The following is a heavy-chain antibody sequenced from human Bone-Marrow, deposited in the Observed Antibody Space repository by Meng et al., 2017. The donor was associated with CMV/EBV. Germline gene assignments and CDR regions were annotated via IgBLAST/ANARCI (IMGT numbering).Heavy chain of an antibody. V-gene: IGHV3-23*03. CDR2: INSGDSHT. D-gene: IGHD3-22*01. J-gene: IGHJ4*02. Sequence: GGSLRLSCAASGFTFNSYAMSWVRQAPGKGLEWVSTINSGDSHTYYADSVKGRFTISRDTSKNTLYLQMNSLRAEDTAVYFCAKVVHYYDTSGFYHFYFVYWGQGTLVTVSS. CDR1: GFTFNSYA. CDR3: AKVVHYYDTSGFYHFYFVY.